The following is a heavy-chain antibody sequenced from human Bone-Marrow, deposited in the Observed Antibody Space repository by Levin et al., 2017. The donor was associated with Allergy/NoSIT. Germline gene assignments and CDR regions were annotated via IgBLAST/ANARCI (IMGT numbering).Heavy chain of an antibody. J-gene: IGHJ4*02. CDR2: ITWDSSDT. CDR3: ARDGDTVMVTLYYFDY. V-gene: IGHV3-43*01. CDR1: GFSFEEYN. Sequence: AGESLKISCSVSGFSFEEYNMHWLRQVPGKRLEWVSLITWDSSDTYYADSVKGRFTISRDNSKNSLYLQMNSLRTEDTALYYCARDGDTVMVTLYYFDYWGQGTQVTVSS. D-gene: IGHD5-18*01.